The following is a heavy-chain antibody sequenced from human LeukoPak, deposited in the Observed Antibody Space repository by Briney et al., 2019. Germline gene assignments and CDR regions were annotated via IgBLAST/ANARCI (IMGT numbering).Heavy chain of an antibody. Sequence: GGSLRLSCAASGFTFSSYGMHWARQAPGKGLEWVAVIWYDGSNKYYADSVKGRFTISRGNSKNTLYLQMNSLRAEDTAVYYCARDGDYYDSSGYYQDYWGQGTLVTVSS. CDR1: GFTFSSYG. J-gene: IGHJ4*02. V-gene: IGHV3-33*01. CDR3: ARDGDYYDSSGYYQDY. CDR2: IWYDGSNK. D-gene: IGHD3-22*01.